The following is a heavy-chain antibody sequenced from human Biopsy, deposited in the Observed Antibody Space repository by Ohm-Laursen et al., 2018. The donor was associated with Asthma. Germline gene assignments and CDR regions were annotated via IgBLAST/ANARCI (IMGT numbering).Heavy chain of an antibody. CDR1: GFSFSTYW. V-gene: IGHV3-74*01. CDR3: AVLGRITNAY. Sequence: SLRLSCAASGFSFSTYWMHWVRQAPGKGLVWVARINSDGSSLSYADSVKGRFTVSRDNAKSTLYLQMNSLRGEDTAVYYCAVLGRITNAYWGQGTLVTVSS. CDR2: INSDGSSL. D-gene: IGHD1-20*01. J-gene: IGHJ4*02.